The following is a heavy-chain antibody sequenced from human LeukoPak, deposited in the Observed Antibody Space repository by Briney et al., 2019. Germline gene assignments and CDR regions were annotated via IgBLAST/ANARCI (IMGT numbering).Heavy chain of an antibody. J-gene: IGHJ4*02. CDR3: TRDWANWDFDY. CDR2: INQDGSEI. Sequence: GRSLRLSCVASGFTFVSHWMTWVRQAPGKGLEWVANINQDGSEIYYVDSVKGRFTISRDNAKNSLYLQMDSLRAEDTAVYYCTRDWANWDFDYWGQGTLVTVSS. D-gene: IGHD1-1*01. CDR1: GFTFVSHW. V-gene: IGHV3-7*01.